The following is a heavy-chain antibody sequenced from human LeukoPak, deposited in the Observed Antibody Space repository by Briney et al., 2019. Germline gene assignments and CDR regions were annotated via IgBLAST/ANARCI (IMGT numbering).Heavy chain of an antibody. CDR2: ISASGGST. J-gene: IGHJ4*02. V-gene: IGHV3-23*01. CDR3: AKRSGSYGPFDY. Sequence: GGSLRLSCAASGFTFSSNAMRWVRQAPGKGLEWVSAISASGGSTYYADSVKGRFTISRDNSKNTLYLQLNSLRAEDTAVYYCAKRSGSYGPFDYWGQGTLVTVSS. D-gene: IGHD1-26*01. CDR1: GFTFSSNA.